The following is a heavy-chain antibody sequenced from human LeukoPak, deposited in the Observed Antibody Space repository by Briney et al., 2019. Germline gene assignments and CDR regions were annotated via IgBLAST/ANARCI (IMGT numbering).Heavy chain of an antibody. CDR3: AKGLYDILTGGAFDI. V-gene: IGHV3-30*18. Sequence: GGSLRLSCAASGFTFRTYSIHWVRQAPGKGLEWVTVISADGRTQLYSDSVKGRFTISRDNSLNTLHLQMNSLRTGDTAVYYCAKGLYDILTGGAFDIWGQGTMVTVSS. J-gene: IGHJ3*02. CDR2: ISADGRTQ. D-gene: IGHD3-9*01. CDR1: GFTFRTYS.